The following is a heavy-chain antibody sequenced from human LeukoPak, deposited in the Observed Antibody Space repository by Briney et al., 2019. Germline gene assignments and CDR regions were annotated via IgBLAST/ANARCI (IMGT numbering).Heavy chain of an antibody. D-gene: IGHD4-17*01. Sequence: SETLSLTCTASGGSISSSSYYWGWIRQPPGKGLEWIGSIYYSGSTYYNPSLKSRVTISVDTSKNQFSLKLSSVTAADTAVYYCARRPYYGDYGYFDLWGRGTLVTVSS. CDR3: ARRPYYGDYGYFDL. CDR1: GGSISSSSYY. V-gene: IGHV4-39*01. CDR2: IYYSGST. J-gene: IGHJ2*01.